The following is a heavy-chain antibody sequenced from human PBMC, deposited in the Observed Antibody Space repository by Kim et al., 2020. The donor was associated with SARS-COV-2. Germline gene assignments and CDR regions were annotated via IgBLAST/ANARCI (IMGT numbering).Heavy chain of an antibody. J-gene: IGHJ4*02. CDR2: ISSSSSYI. V-gene: IGHV3-21*01. CDR1: GFTFSSYS. CDR3: ARWSLRYYGSGSSFSEFRLCDY. Sequence: GGSLRLSCAASGFTFSSYSMNWVRQAPGKGLEWVSSISSSSSYIYYADSVKGRFTISRDNAKNSLYLQMNSLRAEDTAVYYCARWSLRYYGSGSSFSEFRLCDYWGQGTLVTVSS. D-gene: IGHD3-10*01.